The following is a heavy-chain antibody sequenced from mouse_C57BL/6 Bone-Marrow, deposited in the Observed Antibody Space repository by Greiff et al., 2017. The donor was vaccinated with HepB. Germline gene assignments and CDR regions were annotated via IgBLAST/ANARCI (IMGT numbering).Heavy chain of an antibody. Sequence: QVQLKESGPGLVQPSQSLSITCTVSGFSLTSYGVHWVRQSPGKGLEWLGVIWSGGSTDYNAAFISRLSISKDNSKSQVFFKMNSLQADDTAIYYCARYDYDEERYAMDYWGQGTSVTVSS. D-gene: IGHD2-4*01. V-gene: IGHV2-2*01. CDR1: GFSLTSYG. J-gene: IGHJ4*01. CDR3: ARYDYDEERYAMDY. CDR2: IWSGGST.